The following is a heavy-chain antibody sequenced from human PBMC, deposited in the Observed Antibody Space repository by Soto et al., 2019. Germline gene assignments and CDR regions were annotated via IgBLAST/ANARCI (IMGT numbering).Heavy chain of an antibody. J-gene: IGHJ4*02. Sequence: PGGSLRLSCVGSGFTFTRYSMNWVRQAPGKGLEWVSSISSTTNYIYYGDSMKGRFTISRDNAKNSLYLEMNSLRAEDTAVYYCARESEDLTSNFDYWGQGTLVT. V-gene: IGHV3-21*06. CDR3: ARESEDLTSNFDY. CDR2: ISSTTNYI. CDR1: GFTFTRYS.